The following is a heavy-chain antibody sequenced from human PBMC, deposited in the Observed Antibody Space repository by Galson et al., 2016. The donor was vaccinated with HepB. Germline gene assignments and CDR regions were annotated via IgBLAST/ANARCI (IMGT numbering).Heavy chain of an antibody. CDR2: IKSNTDGGTT. CDR3: STDFYGAYDAFNI. D-gene: IGHD4-17*01. Sequence: SLRLSCAASGLTFSDAWMSWVRQAPGKGLVWLGRIKSNTDGGTTDYGAPVKGRFTISRDDSKNTLYLQMNSLKSEDTAVYYCSTDFYGAYDAFNIWGQGTMVTVSS. J-gene: IGHJ3*02. V-gene: IGHV3-15*01. CDR1: GLTFSDAW.